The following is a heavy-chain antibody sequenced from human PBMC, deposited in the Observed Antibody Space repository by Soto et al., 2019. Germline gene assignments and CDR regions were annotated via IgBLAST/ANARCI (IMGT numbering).Heavy chain of an antibody. CDR3: ASHSGVAALGGPDH. D-gene: IGHD2-8*01. J-gene: IGHJ4*02. V-gene: IGHV4-59*08. CDR2: IYYNGTT. CDR1: GGSFTSDY. Sequence: QVQLQESGPGLVKPSETLSLTCTVSGGSFTSDYWSWIRQPPGKGLQWIGYIYYNGTTNYNPSLKSRLTISQDTAKGQISLELTSLTAADTAVYYCASHSGVAALGGPDHWGQGTLVTVSS.